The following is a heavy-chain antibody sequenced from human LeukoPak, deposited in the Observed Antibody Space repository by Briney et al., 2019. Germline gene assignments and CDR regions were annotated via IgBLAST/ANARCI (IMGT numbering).Heavy chain of an antibody. CDR2: IIPIFGTA. D-gene: IGHD2-2*01. CDR3: ARMIVVVPAAMSGWFDP. J-gene: IGHJ5*02. CDR1: GGTFSSYA. Sequence: SVKVSCKASGGTFSSYAISWVRQAPGQGLEWMGGIIPIFGTANYAQKFQGRVTITTDESTSTAYMGLSSLRSEDTAVYYCARMIVVVPAAMSGWFDPWGQGTLVTVSS. V-gene: IGHV1-69*05.